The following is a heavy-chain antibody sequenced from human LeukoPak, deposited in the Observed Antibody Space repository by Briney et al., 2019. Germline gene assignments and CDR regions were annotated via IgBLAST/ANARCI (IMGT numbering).Heavy chain of an antibody. CDR3: AKDAIGIGYCSSTSCYSYLSS. V-gene: IGHV3-30*18. CDR2: ISYDGSNK. CDR1: GFTFSSYG. J-gene: IGHJ3*01. D-gene: IGHD2-2*01. Sequence: GGSLRLSCAASGFTFSSYGMHWVRQAPGKGLEWVAVISYDGSNKYYADSVKGRFTISRDNSKNTLYLQMNSLRAEDTAVYYCAKDAIGIGYCSSTSCYSYLSSWGQGAMFSASS.